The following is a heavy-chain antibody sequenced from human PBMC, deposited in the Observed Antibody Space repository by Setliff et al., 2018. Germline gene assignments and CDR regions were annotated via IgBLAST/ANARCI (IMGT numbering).Heavy chain of an antibody. Sequence: PSETLSLTCTVSGASLRSGSYYWSWIRQPAGKGLEWIGRIYTSGATTYSPSLKSRVSISADTSKNPFSLKLTSVTAADTAMYYCAGVYGENDLPDIWGQGTMVTVSS. CDR3: AGVYGENDLPDI. J-gene: IGHJ3*02. D-gene: IGHD4-17*01. V-gene: IGHV4-61*02. CDR1: GASLRSGSYY. CDR2: IYTSGAT.